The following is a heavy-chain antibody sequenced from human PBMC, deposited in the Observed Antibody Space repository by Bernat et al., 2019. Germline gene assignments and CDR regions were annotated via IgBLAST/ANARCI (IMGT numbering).Heavy chain of an antibody. CDR1: GFTFSNAW. D-gene: IGHD3-10*01. J-gene: IGHJ4*02. CDR2: IKSKTDGGTI. V-gene: IGHV3-15*07. CDR3: STRLGEGDY. Sequence: EVQLVESGGGLVKPGGSLRLSCAASGFTFSNAWMNWVRQAPGKGLEWVDRIKSKTDGGTIDYAAPVKGRFTISRDDSKNTLDLQMNSLRTEDTGVYYCSTRLGEGDYWGQGTLVTVSS.